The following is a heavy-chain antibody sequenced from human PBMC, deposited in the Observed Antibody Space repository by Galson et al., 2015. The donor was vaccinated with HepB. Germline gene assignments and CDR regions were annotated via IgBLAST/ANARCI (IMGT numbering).Heavy chain of an antibody. D-gene: IGHD2-15*01. V-gene: IGHV3-33*01. CDR2: IWYDGSNK. CDR3: ARDAADIVVVVAATGHFDY. CDR1: GFTFSSYG. J-gene: IGHJ4*02. Sequence: SLRLSCAASGFTFSSYGMHWVRQAPGKGLEWVAVIWYDGSNKYYADSVKGRFTISRDNSKNTLYLQMNSLRAEDTAVYYCARDAADIVVVVAATGHFDYWGQGTLVTVSS.